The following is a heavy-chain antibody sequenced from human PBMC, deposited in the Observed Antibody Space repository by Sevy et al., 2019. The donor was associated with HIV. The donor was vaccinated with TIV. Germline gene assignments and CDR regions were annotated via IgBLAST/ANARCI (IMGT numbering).Heavy chain of an antibody. Sequence: GGSLRLSCAASGFTFSSYWMSWVRQAPGKGLEWVANIKQDGSEKYYVDSVKGRFTISRDNSKNTLYLQMNSLRAEDTAVYYCARGEYYDSSGPIDYWGQGTLVTVSS. D-gene: IGHD3-22*01. CDR3: ARGEYYDSSGPIDY. J-gene: IGHJ4*02. CDR2: IKQDGSEK. CDR1: GFTFSSYW. V-gene: IGHV3-7*01.